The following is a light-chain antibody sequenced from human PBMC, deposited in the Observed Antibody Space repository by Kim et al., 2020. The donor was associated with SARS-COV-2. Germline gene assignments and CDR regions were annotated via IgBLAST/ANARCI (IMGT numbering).Light chain of an antibody. CDR2: GAS. Sequence: EIVMTQSPATLSVSPGERATLSCRASQSVSNTLAWYQQTPGQAPRLLIYGASTRASGIPARFSGSGSGTEFTLTISSLQSEDFAVYYCQQYKNWPITFGQGTRLEIK. J-gene: IGKJ5*01. CDR1: QSVSNT. V-gene: IGKV3-15*01. CDR3: QQYKNWPIT.